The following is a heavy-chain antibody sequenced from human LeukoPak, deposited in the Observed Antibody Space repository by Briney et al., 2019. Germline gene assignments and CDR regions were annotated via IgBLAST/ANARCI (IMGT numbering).Heavy chain of an antibody. CDR1: GFTFSSYA. CDR2: ISYDGSNK. Sequence: PGGSLRLSCAAYGFTFSSYAMHSGRQAPGKGLERVAAISYDGSNKYYADSVKGRFTISRDNSKHTLYLQMNSLRPEDTAVYYCARDRIAAAGGEFDYWGQGTLVSVSS. V-gene: IGHV3-30*04. CDR3: ARDRIAAAGGEFDY. D-gene: IGHD6-13*01. J-gene: IGHJ4*02.